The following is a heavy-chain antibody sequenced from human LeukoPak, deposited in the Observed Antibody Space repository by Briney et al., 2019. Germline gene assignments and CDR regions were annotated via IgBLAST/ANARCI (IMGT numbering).Heavy chain of an antibody. J-gene: IGHJ4*02. CDR3: AARDSYGSGSYPIDY. CDR2: ISTRSSYI. V-gene: IGHV3-21*01. Sequence: GGSLRLSCAASGFTFSSYGMHWVRQAPGKGLEWVSSISTRSSYIYYADSVKGRFTLSRDNARNSLSLQMNSLRAEDTAVYYCAARDSYGSGSYPIDYWGQGTLVTVSS. D-gene: IGHD3-10*01. CDR1: GFTFSSYG.